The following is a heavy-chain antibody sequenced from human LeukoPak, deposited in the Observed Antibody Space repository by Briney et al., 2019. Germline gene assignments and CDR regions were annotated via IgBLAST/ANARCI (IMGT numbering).Heavy chain of an antibody. CDR1: GASISSNY. CDR3: ARGAGWYDY. D-gene: IGHD6-19*01. Sequence: PSKTLSLTCTVSGASISSNYWSWIRQSPGKELEWIAYINNNGRINYNPSLKSRVTISADTSKNQFSLNVRSVTAADTAVYYCARGAGWYDYWGQGTQVTVFS. V-gene: IGHV4-59*08. CDR2: INNNGRI. J-gene: IGHJ4*02.